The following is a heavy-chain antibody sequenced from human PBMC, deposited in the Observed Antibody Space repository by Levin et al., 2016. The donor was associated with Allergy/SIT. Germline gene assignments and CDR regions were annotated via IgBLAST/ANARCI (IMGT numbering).Heavy chain of an antibody. Sequence: SETLSLTCAVSTGSFSGHYWSWLRQPPGMGLEWIGEVNELGTTTYSTSLRSQVSISLATSKTQFSLTVRSVTAADTATYYCAHRPRRRGYSHGPFDTWGQGSLVIVSS. CDR2: VNELGTT. D-gene: IGHD5-18*01. V-gene: IGHV4-34*01. CDR1: TGSFSGHY. J-gene: IGHJ4*02. CDR3: AHRPRRRGYSHGPFDT.